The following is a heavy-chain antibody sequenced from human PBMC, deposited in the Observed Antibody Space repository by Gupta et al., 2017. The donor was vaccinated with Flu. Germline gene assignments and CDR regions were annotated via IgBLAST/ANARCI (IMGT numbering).Heavy chain of an antibody. J-gene: IGHJ6*02. CDR3: ARRCGSSRCHNPFNGMDV. D-gene: IGHD1-1*01. V-gene: IGHV3-48*02. Sequence: EQLVQSGGGLVQPGGSLRLSCAAFEFSLSTYNINCVCQAPGQGLQWISYINSGSTTIFCADSVWGRFTITRDDAKNSVFLQMNRLKDEDTAVYYCARRCGSSRCHNPFNGMDVWGQGTTVIVSS. CDR2: INSGSTTI. CDR1: EFSLSTYN.